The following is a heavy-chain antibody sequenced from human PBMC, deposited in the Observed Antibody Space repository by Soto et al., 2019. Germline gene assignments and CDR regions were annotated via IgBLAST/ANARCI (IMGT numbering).Heavy chain of an antibody. CDR1: GFTFSSYS. V-gene: IGHV3-48*02. D-gene: IGHD6-13*01. CDR3: ARERGLAAAGAYYYSGMDL. J-gene: IGHJ6*04. CDR2: ISSSSSTI. Sequence: GGSLRLSCAASGFTFSSYSMNWVRQAPGKGLEWVSYISSSSSTIYYADSVKGRFTISRDNAKNSLYLQMNSLRDEDTAVYYCARERGLAAAGAYYYSGMDLWGKGTMVTVSS.